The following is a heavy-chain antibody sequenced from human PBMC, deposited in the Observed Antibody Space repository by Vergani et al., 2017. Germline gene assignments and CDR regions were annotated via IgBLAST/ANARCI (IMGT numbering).Heavy chain of an antibody. CDR2: LNKNNYYI. V-gene: IGHV3-21*01. Sequence: EVQMVESGGGLVKPGGSLRLSCVASGFTFSHYSMNWVRQAPGKGLEWVSSLNKNNYYIYYADSVKGRFTISRDNAKNSLFLQMSSLKVEDTAVYYCVRDVRVSRTWGQGTLVAVSS. CDR1: GFTFSHYS. J-gene: IGHJ3*01. CDR3: VRDVRVSRT.